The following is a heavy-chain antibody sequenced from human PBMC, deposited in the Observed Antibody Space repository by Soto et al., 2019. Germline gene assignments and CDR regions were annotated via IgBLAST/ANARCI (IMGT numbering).Heavy chain of an antibody. CDR3: ARDWGGGTFDY. CDR2: ISYSGST. V-gene: IGHV4-59*01. Sequence: QVQLQESGPGLVKPSETLSLTCTVSGGSINGYYWSWIRQPPGKGLEWIGYISYSGSTNCNPSLKXXVTISVDTSKNQFSLKLSSVTAADTAVYYCARDWGGGTFDYWGQGTLVTVSS. J-gene: IGHJ4*02. D-gene: IGHD3-16*01. CDR1: GGSINGYY.